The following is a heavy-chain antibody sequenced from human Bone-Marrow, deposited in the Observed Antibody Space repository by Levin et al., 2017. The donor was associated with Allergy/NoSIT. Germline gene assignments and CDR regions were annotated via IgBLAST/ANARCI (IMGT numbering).Heavy chain of an antibody. CDR1: GFSVSKSY. CDR2: FYSAGNA. J-gene: IGHJ5*02. V-gene: IGHV3-53*01. CDR3: AKTTAYDLES. D-gene: IGHD5-12*01. Sequence: GGSLRLSCVASGFSVSKSYMTWVRQAPGKGLEWVSGFYSAGNAHYADSVKGRFTISRDNSNNTVYLQMNGLRAEDTAVYYCAKTTAYDLESWGQGTLVTVSS.